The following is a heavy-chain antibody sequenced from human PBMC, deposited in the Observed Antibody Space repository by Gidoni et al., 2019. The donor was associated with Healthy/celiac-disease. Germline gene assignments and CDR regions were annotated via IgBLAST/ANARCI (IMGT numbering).Heavy chain of an antibody. J-gene: IGHJ4*02. CDR1: GGSFSGYY. Sequence: QVQLQQWGAGLLKPSETLSLTCAVYGGSFSGYYWSWIRQPPGKGLEWIGEINHSGSTNYNPSLKSRVTISVDTSKNQFSLKLSSVTAADTAVYYCARGSRGSPIGYWGQGTLVTVSS. CDR3: ARGSRGSPIGY. V-gene: IGHV4-34*01. D-gene: IGHD3-10*01. CDR2: INHSGST.